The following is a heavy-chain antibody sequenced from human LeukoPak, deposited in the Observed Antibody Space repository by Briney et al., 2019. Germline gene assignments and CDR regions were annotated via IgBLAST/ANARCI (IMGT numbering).Heavy chain of an antibody. CDR3: ARGDDSGYYDYFDY. V-gene: IGHV3-53*01. J-gene: IGHJ4*02. D-gene: IGHD3-22*01. Sequence: GGSLRLSCAASGFTVDSNYLSWVRQAPGKGLEWVSTIYTGGNTYYAASVKGRFTISRDFSKNTVFLHMNSLRAEGTAMYYCARGDDSGYYDYFDYWGQGALVTVSS. CDR2: IYTGGNT. CDR1: GFTVDSNY.